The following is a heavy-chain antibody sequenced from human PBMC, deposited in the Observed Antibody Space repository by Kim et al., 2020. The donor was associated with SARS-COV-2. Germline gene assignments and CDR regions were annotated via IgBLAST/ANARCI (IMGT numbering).Heavy chain of an antibody. J-gene: IGHJ4*02. Sequence: YYADSVKGRFTISRDNSKNTLYLQMNSLRAEDTAVYYCAKVSVVVAAFDYWGQGTLVTVSS. D-gene: IGHD2-15*01. CDR3: AKVSVVVAAFDY. V-gene: IGHV3-23*01.